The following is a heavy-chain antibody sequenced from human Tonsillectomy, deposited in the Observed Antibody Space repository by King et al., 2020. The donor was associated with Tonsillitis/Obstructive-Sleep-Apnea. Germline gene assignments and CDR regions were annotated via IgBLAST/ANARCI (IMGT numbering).Heavy chain of an antibody. CDR3: ARDAYDSGDYAFGEPEDAFDI. CDR1: GFTFSSYA. J-gene: IGHJ3*02. D-gene: IGHD4-17*01. Sequence: VQLVESGGGVVQPGRSLRLSCAASGFTFSSYAMHWVRQAPGKGLEWVAVISYDGSNKYYADSVKGRFTISRDSSKNTLYLQMNSLRAEDTAVYYCARDAYDSGDYAFGEPEDAFDIWGQGTMVTVSS. V-gene: IGHV3-30*01. CDR2: ISYDGSNK.